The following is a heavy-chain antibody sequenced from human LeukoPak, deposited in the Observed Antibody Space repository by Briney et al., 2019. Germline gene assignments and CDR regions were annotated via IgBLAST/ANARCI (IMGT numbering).Heavy chain of an antibody. Sequence: SETLSLTCTVSGGSISSGGYYWSWIRQHPGTGLEWIGYIYYSGSTYYNPSLKSRVTISVDTSKNQFSQKLSSVTAADTAVYYCARGTDYERFDYWGQGTLVTVSS. CDR2: IYYSGST. CDR3: ARGTDYERFDY. CDR1: GGSISSGGYY. V-gene: IGHV4-31*03. D-gene: IGHD3-16*01. J-gene: IGHJ4*02.